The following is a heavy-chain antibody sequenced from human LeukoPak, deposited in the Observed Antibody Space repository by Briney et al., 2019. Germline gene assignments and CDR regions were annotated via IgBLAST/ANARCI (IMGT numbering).Heavy chain of an antibody. V-gene: IGHV3-30-3*01. J-gene: IGHJ4*02. CDR1: GFTFSSYA. Sequence: GRSLRLSCAASGFTFSSYAMHWVRQAPGKGLEWVAVISYDGSNKYYAESVKGRFTISRDNSKNTLYLQMNSLRAEDTAVYYCASPDYYGSGSPFGYWGQGTLVTVSS. CDR2: ISYDGSNK. D-gene: IGHD3-10*01. CDR3: ASPDYYGSGSPFGY.